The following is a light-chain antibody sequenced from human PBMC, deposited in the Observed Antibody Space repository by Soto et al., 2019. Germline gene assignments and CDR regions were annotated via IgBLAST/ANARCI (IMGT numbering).Light chain of an antibody. CDR2: DVN. Sequence: QSALTQPASVSGSPGQSITISCTGTSSDIGAYNYVSWYRQHPGKAPQLLIYDVNNRPSGVSHRFSGSKSGNTASLTISGLQSEDEADYFCTSYTGSSTLGVFGGGTKLTVL. J-gene: IGLJ3*02. V-gene: IGLV2-14*03. CDR1: SSDIGAYNY. CDR3: TSYTGSSTLGV.